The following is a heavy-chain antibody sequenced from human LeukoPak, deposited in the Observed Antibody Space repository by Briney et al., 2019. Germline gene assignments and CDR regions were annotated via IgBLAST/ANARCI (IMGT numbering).Heavy chain of an antibody. V-gene: IGHV3-30-3*01. D-gene: IGHD3-10*01. J-gene: IGHJ4*02. CDR3: ARGRDSGSFIIDY. CDR1: GFTFASYA. CDR2: ISSDGTTE. Sequence: TGGSLRLSCAGSGFTFASYAVHWVRQAPGKRLEWVAFISSDGTTEHYRDSVKGRFTLSRDNSKNTASLQMNSLGTEDTAVYYCARGRDSGSFIIDYWGQGTLVTVSS.